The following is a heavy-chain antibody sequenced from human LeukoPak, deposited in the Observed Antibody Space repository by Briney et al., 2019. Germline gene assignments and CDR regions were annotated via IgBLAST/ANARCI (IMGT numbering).Heavy chain of an antibody. D-gene: IGHD2-15*01. J-gene: IGHJ3*02. CDR3: ARVRRYCSGGSCPSNDAFDI. CDR1: GYTFTSYG. CDR2: ISAYNGNT. V-gene: IGHV1-18*01. Sequence: GASVKVSCKASGYTFTSYGISWVRQAPGRGLEWMGWISAYNGNTNYAQKLQGRVTMTTDTSTSTAYMELRSLRSDDTAVYYCARVRRYCSGGSCPSNDAFDIWGQGTMVTVSS.